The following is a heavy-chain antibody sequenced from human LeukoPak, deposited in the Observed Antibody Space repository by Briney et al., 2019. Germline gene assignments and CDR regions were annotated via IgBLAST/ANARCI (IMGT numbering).Heavy chain of an antibody. CDR3: ARGLYYMDV. CDR1: EFTFNSHT. CDR2: ISGSGSVI. V-gene: IGHV3-48*01. J-gene: IGHJ6*03. Sequence: GGSRRLSCAASEFTFNSHTMAWVRQAPGKGLECVSYISGSGSVIYYADSVKGRFTISRDNAKNSLHLQMNSLRAEDTAVYYCARGLYYMDVWGKGTTVTVSS.